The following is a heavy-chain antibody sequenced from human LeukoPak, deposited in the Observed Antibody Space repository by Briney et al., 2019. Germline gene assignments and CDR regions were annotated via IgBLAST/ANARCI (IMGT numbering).Heavy chain of an antibody. CDR2: TYYRSKWYS. Sequence: SQTLSLTCAISGDSVSSNNAAWNWIRQSPLRGLKWLGRTYYRSKWYSDYAISVKSRITINADTSKNQFSLQLNSVTPEDTAVYYCATYAFDIWGQGTMVTVSS. J-gene: IGHJ3*02. V-gene: IGHV6-1*01. CDR1: GDSVSSNNAA. CDR3: ATYAFDI.